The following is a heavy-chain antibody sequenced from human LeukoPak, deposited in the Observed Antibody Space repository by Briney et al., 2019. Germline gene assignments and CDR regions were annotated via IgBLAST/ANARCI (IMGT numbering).Heavy chain of an antibody. CDR1: GGXISSYY. CDR3: ARAPVDCGGDCYGPFDY. Sequence: SETLSLTCTVSGGXISSYYCSWIRQPPGKGLEWIGYIYYSGSTNYNPSLKSRVTISVDTSKNQFSLKLSSVTAADTAVYYCARAPVDCGGDCYGPFDYWGQGTLVTVSS. CDR2: IYYSGST. D-gene: IGHD2-21*02. J-gene: IGHJ4*02. V-gene: IGHV4-59*01.